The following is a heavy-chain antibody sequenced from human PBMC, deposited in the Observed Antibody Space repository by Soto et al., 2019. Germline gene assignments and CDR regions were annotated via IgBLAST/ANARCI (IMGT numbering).Heavy chain of an antibody. D-gene: IGHD2-21*02. CDR1: GFTFSNYA. V-gene: IGHV3-23*01. CDR2: ISGSGGST. Sequence: PGGSLRLSCEASGFTFSNYAMSWVRQALGKGLDWVSTISGSGGSTYYADSVKGRFTISRDNSKNTLYLQMNSLRAEDTAVYYCAKGLCGDCYYYFDYWGQGT. CDR3: AKGLCGDCYYYFDY. J-gene: IGHJ4*02.